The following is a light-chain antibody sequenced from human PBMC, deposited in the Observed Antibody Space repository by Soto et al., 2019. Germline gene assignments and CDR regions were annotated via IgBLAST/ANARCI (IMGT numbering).Light chain of an antibody. CDR2: EVS. CDR1: SSDVGGYNY. Sequence: QSALTQPASVSGSPGQSITIACTGTSSDVGGYNYVSWFQQHPGKAPKLMISEVSNRPSGVSNRFSASKSDNTASLTISGLQSEDEATYYCSSYSSSSTLVFGTGTKVTVL. V-gene: IGLV2-14*01. CDR3: SSYSSSSTLV. J-gene: IGLJ1*01.